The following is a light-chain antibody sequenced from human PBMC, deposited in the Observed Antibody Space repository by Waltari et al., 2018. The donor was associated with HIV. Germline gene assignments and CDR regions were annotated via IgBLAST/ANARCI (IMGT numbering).Light chain of an antibody. CDR2: QAS. CDR3: QQYETYYT. CDR1: TNLGTS. J-gene: IGKJ2*01. Sequence: DIRLNQTPSTFSAAARDTVTFTCRASTNLGTSLAWYQQKPGKAPTPLIYQASTLQNGVSSRFSGSGSGTEFTLTITSLQRDDFASYFCQQYETYYTFGQGSRLE. V-gene: IGKV1-5*03.